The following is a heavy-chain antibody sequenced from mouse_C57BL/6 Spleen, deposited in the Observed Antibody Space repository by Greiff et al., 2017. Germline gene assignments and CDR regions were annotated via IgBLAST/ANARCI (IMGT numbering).Heavy chain of an antibody. CDR1: GFTFSSYA. CDR3: ARDVYYDYGAYGG. CDR2: ISDGGSYT. Sequence: EVQVVESGGGLVKPGGSLKLSCAASGFTFSSYAMSWVRQTPEKRLEWVATISDGGSYTYYPDNVKGRFTISRDNAKNNMYLQMSHLKSEDTAMYDCARDVYYDYGAYGGWGTGTLVTVSA. J-gene: IGHJ3*01. V-gene: IGHV5-4*01. D-gene: IGHD2-4*01.